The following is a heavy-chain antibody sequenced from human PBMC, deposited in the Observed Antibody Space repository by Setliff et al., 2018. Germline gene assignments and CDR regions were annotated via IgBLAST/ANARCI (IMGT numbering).Heavy chain of an antibody. CDR3: AKADEGPRRASGSYYPLLRFDP. CDR1: GGSISGYY. J-gene: IGHJ5*02. D-gene: IGHD3-10*01. CDR2: IYYTGTT. V-gene: IGHV4-59*01. Sequence: SETLSLTCTVSGGSISGYYWSWIRQPPGKELEWIGYIYYTGTTNYNPSLKSRVTISVDTSKNQFSLKLSSVTAADTALYYCAKADEGPRRASGSYYPLLRFDPWGQGTLVTVPS.